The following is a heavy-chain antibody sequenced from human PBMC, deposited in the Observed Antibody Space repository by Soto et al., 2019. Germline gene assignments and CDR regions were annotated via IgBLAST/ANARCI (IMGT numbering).Heavy chain of an antibody. D-gene: IGHD6-19*01. Sequence: SVKVSCKVSGYTLTELSMHWVRQAPGKGLEWMGGFDPEDGETIYAQKFQGRVTMTEDTSTDTAYMELSSLRSEDTAVYYCATEINHRPYSSGPSGGAFDIWGQGTMVTV. CDR2: FDPEDGET. CDR3: ATEINHRPYSSGPSGGAFDI. J-gene: IGHJ3*02. V-gene: IGHV1-24*01. CDR1: GYTLTELS.